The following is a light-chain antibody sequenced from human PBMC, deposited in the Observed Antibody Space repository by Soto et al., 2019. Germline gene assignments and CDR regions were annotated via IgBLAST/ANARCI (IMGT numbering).Light chain of an antibody. J-gene: IGKJ1*01. CDR1: QTISRW. CDR3: QEYNNYWT. Sequence: DIQMTQSPSSLSATLGDRVTITCRASQTISRWLAWYQQKPGKAPRLLIYTASTLESGVPSRFSASGSGTEFTLTISSLHPDDFATYYCQEYNNYWTFGQGTKVDI. CDR2: TAS. V-gene: IGKV1-5*01.